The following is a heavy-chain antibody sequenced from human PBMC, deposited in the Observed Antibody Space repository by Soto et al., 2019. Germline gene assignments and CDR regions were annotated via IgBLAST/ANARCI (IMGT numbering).Heavy chain of an antibody. Sequence: GGSLRLSCAASGFTFRSYGMHWVRQAPGKGLEWVASIWYDGSDKYYADSVKGRITVSRDNPKNTLFLQMNSLRAEDTAVYYCARDRYSSSSYGIMDFWGQGTLVTVSS. CDR3: ARDRYSSSSYGIMDF. V-gene: IGHV3-33*01. CDR2: IWYDGSDK. CDR1: GFTFRSYG. D-gene: IGHD6-13*01. J-gene: IGHJ4*02.